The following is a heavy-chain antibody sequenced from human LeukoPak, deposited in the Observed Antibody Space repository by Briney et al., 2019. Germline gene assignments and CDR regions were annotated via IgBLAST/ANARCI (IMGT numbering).Heavy chain of an antibody. J-gene: IGHJ4*02. CDR3: ARLEAY. CDR2: IYHSGST. Sequence: SETLSLTCTVSGASMRTYYWSWIRQPPGKGLEWIGFIYHSGSTYYNPSLKSRVTISVDTSKNQFPLKLSSVTAADTAVYYCARLEAYWGQGTLVTVSS. V-gene: IGHV4-59*08. D-gene: IGHD3-3*01. CDR1: GASMRTYY.